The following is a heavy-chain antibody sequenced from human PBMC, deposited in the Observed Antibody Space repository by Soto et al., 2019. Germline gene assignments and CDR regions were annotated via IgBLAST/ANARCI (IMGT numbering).Heavy chain of an antibody. V-gene: IGHV1-8*01. J-gene: IGHJ4*02. CDR2: MNPNSGNT. CDR1: GYTFTSYD. CDR3: ASGYDFWSGYLDY. Sequence: QVQLVQSGAEVKKPGASVKVSCKASGYTFTSYDINWVRQATGQGLEWMGWMNPNSGNTGYAQKFQGRVTMTRNTSISTAYMEMSRLRSADTAVYYCASGYDFWSGYLDYWGQGTLVTVSS. D-gene: IGHD3-3*01.